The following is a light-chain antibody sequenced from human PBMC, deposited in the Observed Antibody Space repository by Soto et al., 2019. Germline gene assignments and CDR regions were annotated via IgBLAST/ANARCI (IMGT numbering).Light chain of an antibody. CDR3: ETWDSNTHTV. V-gene: IGLV4-60*02. Sequence: QPVLTQSSSASASLGSSVKLTCTLSSGHSSYIIAWHQQQPGKAPRYLMKLEGSGSYNKGSGVPDRFSGSSSGADRYLTSSAIQFGDEAVDDCETWDSNTHTVFGGGTMLTAL. CDR2: LEGSGSY. CDR1: SGHSSYI. J-gene: IGLJ3*02.